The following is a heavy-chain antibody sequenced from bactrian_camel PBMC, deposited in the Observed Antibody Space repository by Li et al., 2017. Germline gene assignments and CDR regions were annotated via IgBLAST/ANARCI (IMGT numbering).Heavy chain of an antibody. CDR1: GFTFSSYW. Sequence: ESGGGLVQPGGSLRLSCATSGFTFSSYWMYWVRQGPGKGLEWVSSIDSGGTITYYKDTVQGRFTVSRDNAKNTLYLQMNSLKPEDTAVYYCVRTSGNGWIDFPYWGQGTQVTVSS. J-gene: IGHJ4*01. D-gene: IGHD6*01. V-gene: IGHV3S25*01. CDR3: VRTSGNGWIDFPY. CDR2: IDSGGTIT.